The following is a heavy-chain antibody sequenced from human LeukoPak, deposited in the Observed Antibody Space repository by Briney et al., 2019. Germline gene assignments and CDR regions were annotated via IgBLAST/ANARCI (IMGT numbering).Heavy chain of an antibody. CDR1: GYTFTSFH. Sequence: ASVKVSCKASGYTFTSFHIHWVRQAPGQGLEWMGIINPSGGSTSYAQKFQGRVTMTRDMSTTTVYMELSSLRSEDTAVYYCARGTLWFGELFRNYFDYWGQGTLVTVSS. D-gene: IGHD3-10*01. CDR3: ARGTLWFGELFRNYFDY. CDR2: INPSGGST. V-gene: IGHV1-46*01. J-gene: IGHJ4*02.